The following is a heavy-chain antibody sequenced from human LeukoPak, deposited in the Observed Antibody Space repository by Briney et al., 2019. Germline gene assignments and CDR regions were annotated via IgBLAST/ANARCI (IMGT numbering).Heavy chain of an antibody. Sequence: APVKVSCKASGGTFSSYAISWVRQAPGQGLEWMGGIIPIFGTANYAQKLQGRVTMTTDTSTSTAYMELRSLRSDDTAVYYCARDVPFVEMATMAAFDIWGQGTMVTVSS. CDR1: GGTFSSYA. J-gene: IGHJ3*02. CDR3: ARDVPFVEMATMAAFDI. V-gene: IGHV1-69*05. D-gene: IGHD5-24*01. CDR2: IIPIFGTA.